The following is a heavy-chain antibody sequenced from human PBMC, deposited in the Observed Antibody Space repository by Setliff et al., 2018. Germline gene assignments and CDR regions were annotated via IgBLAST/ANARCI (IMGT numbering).Heavy chain of an antibody. CDR1: GSTSNNYG. CDR3: ARINFYVSSGYNYAPDF. V-gene: IGHV1-18*01. CDR2: INDYSFKT. D-gene: IGHD3-22*01. J-gene: IGHJ4*02. Sequence: ASVKVSCKASGSTSNNYGITWVRQAPGQGLEWMGWINDYSFKTTYSQKFLDRVTMTTDTSATTAYMELKNLISDDTAVYYCARINFYVSSGYNYAPDFWGQGTLVTVSS.